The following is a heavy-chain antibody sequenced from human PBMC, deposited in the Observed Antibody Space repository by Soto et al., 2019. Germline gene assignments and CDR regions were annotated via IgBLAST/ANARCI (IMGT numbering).Heavy chain of an antibody. V-gene: IGHV4-34*01. CDR1: GGSFSGYY. CDR2: INHSGST. CDR3: ARGIGYYDYIWGSYRRDYFDY. D-gene: IGHD3-16*02. Sequence: SETLSLTCAVYGGSFSGYYWSWIRQPPGKGLEWIGEINHSGSTNYNPSLKSRVTISVDTSKNQFSLKLSSVTAADTAVYYCARGIGYYDYIWGSYRRDYFDYWGQGTLVTVSS. J-gene: IGHJ4*02.